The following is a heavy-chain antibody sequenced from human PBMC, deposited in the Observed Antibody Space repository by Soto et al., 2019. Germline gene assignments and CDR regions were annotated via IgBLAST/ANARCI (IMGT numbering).Heavy chain of an antibody. J-gene: IGHJ4*02. CDR1: GFSLTTNAVG. V-gene: IGHV2-5*01. Sequence: QITLKESGPALLKPTQTLTLTCTFSGFSLTTNAVGVGWIRQPPGEALEWLALIYGSYDTRYSQSLQSRLTITKDTSKNQVVLTLTNVDPADTATYYCAHRPFLTAPYYFDFWGQGTLVTVSS. D-gene: IGHD5-18*01. CDR2: IYGSYDT. CDR3: AHRPFLTAPYYFDF.